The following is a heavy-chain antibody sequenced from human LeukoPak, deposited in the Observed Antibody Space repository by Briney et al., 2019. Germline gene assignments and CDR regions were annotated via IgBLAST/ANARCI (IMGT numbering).Heavy chain of an antibody. CDR3: VATYLYAMDV. D-gene: IGHD2-2*02. V-gene: IGHV3-74*01. J-gene: IGHJ6*04. CDR2: INSDGSST. CDR1: GFTFSNYW. Sequence: GGSLRLSCVASGFTFSNYWMHWVRRAPGKGLVWISRINSDGSSTSYADSVKGRVTISRDNAKNTLYLQMNSPRAEDTAVYYCVATYLYAMDVWGKGTTVTVSS.